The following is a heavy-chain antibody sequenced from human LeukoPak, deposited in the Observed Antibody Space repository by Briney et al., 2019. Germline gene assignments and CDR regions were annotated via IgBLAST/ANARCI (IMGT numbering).Heavy chain of an antibody. CDR2: IDSSSSTI. V-gene: IGHV3-48*01. CDR1: GFTFTTYS. J-gene: IGHJ4*02. CDR3: TSPFDY. Sequence: GGSLRLSCAASGFTFTTYSMSWVLHAQGNGLECLSYIDSSSSTIEYAVSVKGRFTISRDNAKNSLYLQMNNLRAEDTAVYYCTSPFDYWGQGPLVTVSS.